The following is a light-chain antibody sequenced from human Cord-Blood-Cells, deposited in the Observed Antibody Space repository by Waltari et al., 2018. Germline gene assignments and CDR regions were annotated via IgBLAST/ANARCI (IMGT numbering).Light chain of an antibody. J-gene: IGKJ2*01. Sequence: DVVMTQSPLSLPVTLGQPASISCRSSQSLVHSDGNTYLNWFQQRPGQSPRRLIYKVSNRDSGVPDRFSCSGSGTDFTLKISRVEAEDVGVYSFMQGTHWPFGHGTKLEIK. V-gene: IGKV2-30*02. CDR2: KVS. CDR3: MQGTHWP. CDR1: QSLVHSDGNTY.